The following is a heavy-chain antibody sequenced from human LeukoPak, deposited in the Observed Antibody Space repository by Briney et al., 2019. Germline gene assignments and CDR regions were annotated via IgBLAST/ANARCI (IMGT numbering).Heavy chain of an antibody. V-gene: IGHV3-23*01. D-gene: IGHD2-15*01. Sequence: GGSLRLSCVASGFIFNKHAMSWVRQAPGKGLEWVSAISGSGGSTYYADSVKGRFTISRDNSKNTLYLQMNSLRAEDTAVYYCAKDLVVVAAIMFDYWGQGTLVTVSS. J-gene: IGHJ4*02. CDR2: ISGSGGST. CDR3: AKDLVVVAAIMFDY. CDR1: GFIFNKHA.